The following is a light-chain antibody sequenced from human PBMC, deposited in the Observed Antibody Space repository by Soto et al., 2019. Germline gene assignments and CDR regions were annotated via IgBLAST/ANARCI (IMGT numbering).Light chain of an antibody. CDR1: QSVANNY. CDR2: DAS. CDR3: EQYGSTPLT. Sequence: EIVLTQSPGTLSLSPGERATLSCRASQSVANNYFAWYQQKPGQAPRLLIYDASRRATGIPDRFSGSGSGTDFTITISRLEPEGFAVYYCEQYGSTPLTFGGGTKVEIK. J-gene: IGKJ4*01. V-gene: IGKV3-20*01.